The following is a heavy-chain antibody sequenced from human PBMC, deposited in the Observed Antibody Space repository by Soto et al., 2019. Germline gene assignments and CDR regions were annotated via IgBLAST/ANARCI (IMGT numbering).Heavy chain of an antibody. V-gene: IGHV1-69*02. CDR1: GATFNFYT. J-gene: IGHJ4*02. CDR3: ATNYGSGSTHFDY. Sequence: QVQLVQSGAEVKKPGSPVRVSCTASGATFNFYTISWVRQVPGQGPEWMGRIIPMLGMSNYAQKFQGRVTIMAHKSTSTVYMNLSGLTSEDTAVYYCATNYGSGSTHFDYWGQGTLVTVSS. CDR2: IIPMLGMS. D-gene: IGHD3-10*01.